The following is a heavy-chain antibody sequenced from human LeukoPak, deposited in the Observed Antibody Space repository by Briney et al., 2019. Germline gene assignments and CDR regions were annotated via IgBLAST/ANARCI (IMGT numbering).Heavy chain of an antibody. CDR3: TKGSNTWPSLFDY. D-gene: IGHD2-2*02. V-gene: IGHV3-43*01. CDR1: GFNLEDYT. J-gene: IGHJ4*02. CDR2: INWDGGST. Sequence: GGSLRLSCAASGFNLEDYTMHWVRHTPGKGLEWVSLINWDGGSTYYADSVKGRFAISRDNNKNSLYLQMTSLRTEDTALYYCTKGSNTWPSLFDYWGQGTLVTVSS.